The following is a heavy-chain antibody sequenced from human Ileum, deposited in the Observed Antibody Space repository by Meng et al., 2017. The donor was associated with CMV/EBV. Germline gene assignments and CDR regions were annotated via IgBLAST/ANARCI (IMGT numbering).Heavy chain of an antibody. D-gene: IGHD2-8*01. V-gene: IGHV3-21*05. CDR3: ARDLYCADDVCSYYNYGMDV. Sequence: GESLKISCAASGFTFSAYRMSWVRRAPGKGLEWVAYSSSTTGYKYYADSVKGRFTISRDNAKKILYLQMNSLRAEDSAVYYCARDLYCADDVCSYYNYGMDVWGQGTTVTVSS. CDR2: SSSTTGYK. J-gene: IGHJ6*02. CDR1: GFTFSAYR.